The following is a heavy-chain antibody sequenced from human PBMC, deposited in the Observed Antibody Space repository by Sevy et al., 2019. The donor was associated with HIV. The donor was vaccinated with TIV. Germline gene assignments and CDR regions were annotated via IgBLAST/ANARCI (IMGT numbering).Heavy chain of an antibody. J-gene: IGHJ5*02. V-gene: IGHV4-59*01. D-gene: IGHD1-26*01. Sequence: SESLSLTCTVSGGSISNYYWNWIRQPPGKGLEWIGYIYYSGGTNYNPSLRSRVTMSADTSKNQFSLKLSFVTAADTAMYYCARGNSGSYGWFDPWGQGTLVTVSS. CDR3: ARGNSGSYGWFDP. CDR2: IYYSGGT. CDR1: GGSISNYY.